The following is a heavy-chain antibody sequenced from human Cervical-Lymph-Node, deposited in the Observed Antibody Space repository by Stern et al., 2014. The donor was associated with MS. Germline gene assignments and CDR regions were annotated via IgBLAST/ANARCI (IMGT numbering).Heavy chain of an antibody. D-gene: IGHD1-14*01. J-gene: IGHJ6*02. CDR3: SREMTPRYYSYGFDV. V-gene: IGHV1-46*03. CDR1: GYTFTTFS. CDR2: INPNGGST. Sequence: QVQLVQSGAEVKKPGASVKVSCKASGYTFTTFSINWVRQAPGQGLEWMAIINPNGGSTNYAQKFRGRVTLTRDTSTSTVYMEMSSLRSDDTAVYYCSREMTPRYYSYGFDVWGQGTTVTVSS.